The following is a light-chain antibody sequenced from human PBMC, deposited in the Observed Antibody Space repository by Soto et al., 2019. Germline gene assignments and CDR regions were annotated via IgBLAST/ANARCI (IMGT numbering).Light chain of an antibody. V-gene: IGKV1-5*03. CDR1: QSISNW. CDR3: QQYSSYWT. Sequence: DIQMTQSPSTLSASVGDRVTITCRVSQSISNWLAWYQQKPGKAPKLLIYQASNLESGVPSRFSGSGSGTEFTLTISSLQADDFATYYCQQYSSYWTFGQGTNVEIK. J-gene: IGKJ1*01. CDR2: QAS.